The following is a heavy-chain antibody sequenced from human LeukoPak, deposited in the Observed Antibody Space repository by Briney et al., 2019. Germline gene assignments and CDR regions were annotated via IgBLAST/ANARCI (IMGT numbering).Heavy chain of an antibody. D-gene: IGHD2-15*01. Sequence: ASVKVSCKASGYTFTSYGISWVRQAPGQGLEWMGWISAYNGNTNYAQKLQGRVTMTTDTSTSTAYMEPRSLRSDDTAVYYCARVLVVAATQGYYYGMDVWGQGTTVTVSS. CDR1: GYTFTSYG. CDR2: ISAYNGNT. CDR3: ARVLVVAATQGYYYGMDV. J-gene: IGHJ6*02. V-gene: IGHV1-18*01.